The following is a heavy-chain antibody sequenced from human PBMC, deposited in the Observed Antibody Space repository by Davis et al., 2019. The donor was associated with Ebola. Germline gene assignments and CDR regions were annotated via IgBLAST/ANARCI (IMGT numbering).Heavy chain of an antibody. V-gene: IGHV3-48*02. CDR1: GFTFSSYS. Sequence: GESLKISCAASGFTFSSYSMNWVRQAPGKGLEWVSYISSSSTIYYADSVKGRFTISRDNAKNSLYLQMNSLRDEDTAVYYCARGAGFLCDYWGQGTLVTVSS. CDR2: ISSSSTI. J-gene: IGHJ4*02. CDR3: ARGAGFLCDY.